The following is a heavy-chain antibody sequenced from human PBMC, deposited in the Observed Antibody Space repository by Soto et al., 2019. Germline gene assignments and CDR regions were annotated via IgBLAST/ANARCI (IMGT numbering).Heavy chain of an antibody. CDR3: ARSVVPAALNYYGMDV. CDR2: ISYDGSNK. J-gene: IGHJ6*02. V-gene: IGHV3-30-3*01. CDR1: VFTCSSYA. D-gene: IGHD2-2*01. Sequence: WWSLRLSCSASVFTCSSYAMHWFRQAPGKGLEWVAVISYDGSNKYYADSVKGRFTISRDNSKNTLYLQMNSLRAEDTAVYYCARSVVPAALNYYGMDVWGQGTTVTVSS.